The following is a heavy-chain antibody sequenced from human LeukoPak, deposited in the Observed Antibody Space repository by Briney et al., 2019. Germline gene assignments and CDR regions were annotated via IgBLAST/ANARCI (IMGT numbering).Heavy chain of an antibody. J-gene: IGHJ3*01. CDR1: GGSITLGDYY. D-gene: IGHD7-27*01. CDR3: ARAPGAFDV. Sequence: SQTLSLTCTVSGGSITLGDYYWTWIRQPPGKGLEWIGYIYSSGSTYYNPSLMSRIAMSLDTSRNRFSLRLRSVTAADTAVYYCARAPGAFDVWGQGTMVTVSS. CDR2: IYSSGST. V-gene: IGHV4-30-4*08.